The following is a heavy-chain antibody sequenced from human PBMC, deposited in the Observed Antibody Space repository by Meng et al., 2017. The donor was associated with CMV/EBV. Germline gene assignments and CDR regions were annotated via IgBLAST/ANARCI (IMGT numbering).Heavy chain of an antibody. CDR3: VKSRLVRSFYFDF. CDR2: ISAGGSNT. J-gene: IGHJ4*02. V-gene: IGHV3-23*01. D-gene: IGHD2-2*01. Sequence: GESLKISCAVSGLTFSSFAMNWVRQAPGKGLEWVSVISAGGSNTYYAESVKGRFTISRDNSENRLYLHMNSLRADDTAIYYCVKSRLVRSFYFDFWGQGSLVTVSS. CDR1: GLTFSSFA.